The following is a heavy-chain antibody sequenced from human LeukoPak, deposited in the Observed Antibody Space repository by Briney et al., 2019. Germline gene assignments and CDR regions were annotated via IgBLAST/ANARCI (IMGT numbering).Heavy chain of an antibody. D-gene: IGHD3-22*01. V-gene: IGHV4-61*01. CDR2: IYYSGST. Sequence: SETLSLTCTVSGGSVSSGSYYWSWVRQPPGKGLEWIGYIYYSGSTNYNPSLKSRVTISVDTSKNQFSLRLSSVTAADTAVYYCARVITAPDAFDIWGQGTMVTVSS. CDR1: GGSVSSGSYY. J-gene: IGHJ3*02. CDR3: ARVITAPDAFDI.